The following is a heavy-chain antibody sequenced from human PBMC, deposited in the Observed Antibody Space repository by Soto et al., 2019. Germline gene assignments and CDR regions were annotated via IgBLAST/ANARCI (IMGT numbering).Heavy chain of an antibody. Sequence: ASVKVSCKASGYTFTNYDINWVRQATGQGLEWMGWMNPNSGNTGYAQKFQGRVTMTRNTSISTAYMELSSLRSEDTAVYYCARVLDDTSAYYYVGWFAPWGQGTLVTVSS. CDR2: MNPNSGNT. CDR3: ARVLDDTSAYYYVGWFAP. D-gene: IGHD3-22*01. J-gene: IGHJ5*02. CDR1: GYTFTNYD. V-gene: IGHV1-8*01.